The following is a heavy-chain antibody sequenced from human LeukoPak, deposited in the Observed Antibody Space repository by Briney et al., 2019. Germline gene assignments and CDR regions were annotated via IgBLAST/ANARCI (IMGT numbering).Heavy chain of an antibody. CDR3: ARYGFSSSSGWLFDY. CDR1: GGSISSSSYY. V-gene: IGHV4-39*07. CDR2: IYYSGST. Sequence: PSETLSLTCTVSGGSISSSSYYWGWIRQPPGKGLEWIGNIYYSGSTYYNPSLKSRVTISVDTSKNQFSLKLSSVTAADTAVYYCARYGFSSSSGWLFDYWGQGTLVTVSS. J-gene: IGHJ4*02. D-gene: IGHD6-19*01.